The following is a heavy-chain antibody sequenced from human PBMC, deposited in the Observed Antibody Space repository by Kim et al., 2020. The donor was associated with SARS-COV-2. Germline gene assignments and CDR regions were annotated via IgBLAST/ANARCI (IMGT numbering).Heavy chain of an antibody. J-gene: IGHJ4*02. CDR1: GGSISSSSYY. Sequence: SETLSLTCTVSGGSISSSSYYWGWIRQRPGKGLEWIGSISYSGSTYYNPSLKSRVTISVDTSKNQFSLKLSSVTAADTAVYYCARLGGYGWNDVRRGIDFWGQGTLVTVSS. CDR3: ARLGGYGWNDVRRGIDF. V-gene: IGHV4-39*01. CDR2: ISYSGST. D-gene: IGHD1-1*01.